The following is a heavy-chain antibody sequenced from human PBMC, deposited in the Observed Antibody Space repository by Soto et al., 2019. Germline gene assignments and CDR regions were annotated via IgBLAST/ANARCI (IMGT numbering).Heavy chain of an antibody. V-gene: IGHV3-23*01. CDR2: IGESGTPT. CDR3: ARYIPGVRYYGMDV. J-gene: IGHJ6*02. D-gene: IGHD2-2*01. Sequence: GGSLRLSCAASGFTFDGYTMHWVRQAPGKGLEWVSLIGESGTPTYYADSVKGRFTISRDNSGNTLFLEMYSLRAEDTAVYYCARYIPGVRYYGMDVWGQGTTVTVS. CDR1: GFTFDGYT.